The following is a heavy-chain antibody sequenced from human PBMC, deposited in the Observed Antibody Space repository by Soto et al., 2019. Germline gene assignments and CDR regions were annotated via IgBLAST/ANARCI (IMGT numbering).Heavy chain of an antibody. J-gene: IGHJ3*02. CDR1: GGSMSGYY. V-gene: IGHV4-59*01. CDR3: ARVSHIVVVPAVRGAFDI. CDR2: IYDSATT. Sequence: QVQLQESGPGLEKASETLSLTCTVSGGSMSGYYWSWIRQPPGKGLEWIGFIYDSATTNYNPSLKSRGNISIDTSKNQFSLKLTSVTAADTAVYYCARVSHIVVVPAVRGAFDIWGQGTMITVPS. D-gene: IGHD2-21*02.